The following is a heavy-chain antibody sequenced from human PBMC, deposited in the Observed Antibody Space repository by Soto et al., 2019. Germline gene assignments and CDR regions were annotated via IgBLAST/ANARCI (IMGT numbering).Heavy chain of an antibody. CDR1: GFSFRSYG. CDR2: VGDNGDVK. J-gene: IGHJ2*01. CDR3: AREGAFTNWYLDL. Sequence: QVQLVESGGGVVQPGQSLGLSCAGSGFSFRSYGMHWVRQAPGKGLEWLTVVGDNGDVKVYSDSVKGRFTTYRDNSKETVYLQMNSLRPEDTAVYYCAREGAFTNWYLDLWGRGTLVIVSS. V-gene: IGHV3-30*03.